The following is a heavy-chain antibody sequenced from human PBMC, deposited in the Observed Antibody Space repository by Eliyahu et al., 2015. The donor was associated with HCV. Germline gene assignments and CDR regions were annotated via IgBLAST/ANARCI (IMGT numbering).Heavy chain of an antibody. Sequence: QVQLQESGPGLVKPSETLSLTCTVXGXSITTXYWGWIRQPPGKGLEWIGYIHYSGSTNYNPSLKSRVTISVDTSKNQFSLNLTSVTAADTAVYYCASGGGGIAVAGTGGWFDPWGQGTLVTVSS. J-gene: IGHJ5*02. CDR2: IHYSGST. D-gene: IGHD6-19*01. CDR1: GXSITTXY. CDR3: ASGGGGIAVAGTGGWFDP. V-gene: IGHV4-59*01.